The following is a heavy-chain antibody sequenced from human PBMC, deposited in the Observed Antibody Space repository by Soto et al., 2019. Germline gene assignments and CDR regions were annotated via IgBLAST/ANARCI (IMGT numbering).Heavy chain of an antibody. Sequence: QVQLQESGPGLVKPSHTLSLTCTVSGGSISSGGYYWSWIRQHPGKGLEWIGYIYYSGSTYYNPSLKSRVTISVDTSKNQFSLKLSSVTAADTAVYYCARGGIAAAAQPDYWGQGTLVTVSS. CDR2: IYYSGST. V-gene: IGHV4-31*03. CDR3: ARGGIAAAAQPDY. J-gene: IGHJ4*02. D-gene: IGHD6-13*01. CDR1: GGSISSGGYY.